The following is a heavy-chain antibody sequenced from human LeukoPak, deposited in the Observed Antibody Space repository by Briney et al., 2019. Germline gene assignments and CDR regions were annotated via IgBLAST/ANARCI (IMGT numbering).Heavy chain of an antibody. D-gene: IGHD1-26*01. CDR3: ARTRGGTYWYYFDY. CDR1: GGSISSYY. V-gene: IGHV4-59*01. J-gene: IGHJ4*02. CDR2: IYYSGST. Sequence: SETLSLTCTVSGGSISSYYWSWIRQPPGKGLEWSGYIYYSGSTNYNPSLKSRVTISVDTSKNQFSLKLSSVTAADTAVYYCARTRGGTYWYYFDYWGQGTLVTVSS.